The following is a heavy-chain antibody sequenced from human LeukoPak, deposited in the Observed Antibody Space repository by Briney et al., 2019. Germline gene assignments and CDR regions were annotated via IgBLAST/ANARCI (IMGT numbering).Heavy chain of an antibody. J-gene: IGHJ4*02. V-gene: IGHV3-15*01. CDR2: VKSRGAGGTT. D-gene: IGHD3-10*01. CDR1: GFSISNDW. CDR3: TLIQGWGSGSYYLDY. Sequence: PGGSLRLSCAASGFSISNDWMSWVRQAPGKGLEWVGRVKSRGAGGTTDYAAPVKGRFTISRDDSKNTLYLQMNSLKTEDTAVYYCTLIQGWGSGSYYLDYWGQGTLVTVSS.